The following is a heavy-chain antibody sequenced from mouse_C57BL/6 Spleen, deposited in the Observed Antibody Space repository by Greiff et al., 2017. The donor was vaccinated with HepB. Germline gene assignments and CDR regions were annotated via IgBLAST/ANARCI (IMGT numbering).Heavy chain of an antibody. CDR2: IHPNSGST. J-gene: IGHJ1*03. V-gene: IGHV1-64*01. CDR1: GYTFTSYW. CDR3: ARHYYGSSSYWYFDV. D-gene: IGHD1-1*01. Sequence: QVQLQQPGAELVKPGASVKLSCKASGYTFTSYWMHWVKQRPGQGLEWIGMIHPNSGSTNYNEKFKSKATLTVDKSSSTAYMQLSSLTSEESAVYYCARHYYGSSSYWYFDVWGTVTTVTVSS.